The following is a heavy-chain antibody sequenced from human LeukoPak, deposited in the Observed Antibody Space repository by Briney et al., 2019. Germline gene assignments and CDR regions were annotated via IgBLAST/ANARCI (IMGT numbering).Heavy chain of an antibody. CDR3: ASISGSGSYYTRWVDY. J-gene: IGHJ4*02. CDR1: GFTFSSYW. D-gene: IGHD1-26*01. Sequence: GGSLRLSCVASGFTFSSYWMHWVRQAPEKGLVWVSRIDTDGSSTIYADSVKGRFTISRDNAKNTLYLQMNSLRAEDTAVYYCASISGSGSYYTRWVDYWGQGTLVTVSS. V-gene: IGHV3-74*01. CDR2: IDTDGSST.